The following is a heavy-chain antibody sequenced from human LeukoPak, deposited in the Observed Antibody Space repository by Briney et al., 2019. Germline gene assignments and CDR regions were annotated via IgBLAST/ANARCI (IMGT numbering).Heavy chain of an antibody. CDR1: GGSISSYY. J-gene: IGHJ4*02. D-gene: IGHD2-2*01. V-gene: IGHV4-59*12. CDR2: IYYSGST. CDR3: AREDIVVVPAAYLSGYSYGSFDY. Sequence: PSETLSLTCTVSGGSISSYYWSWIRQPPGKGLEWIGYIYYSGSTNYNPSLKSRVTISVDTSKNQFSLKLSSVTAADTAVYYCAREDIVVVPAAYLSGYSYGSFDYWGQGTLVTVSS.